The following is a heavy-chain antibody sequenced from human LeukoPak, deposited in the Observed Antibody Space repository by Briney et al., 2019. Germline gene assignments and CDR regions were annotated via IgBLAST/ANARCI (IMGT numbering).Heavy chain of an antibody. J-gene: IGHJ4*02. CDR3: SKARRDGFNLGDY. CDR1: GFTFSSYE. CDR2: ISSSGSTI. Sequence: GGPLRLSCAASGFTFSSYEMHWVRQAPGKGLEWVSYISSSGSTIYYADSVKGRFTISRDNAKNSLYLQMNSLRAEDTARYYCSKARRDGFNLGDYWGQGTLVTVSS. D-gene: IGHD5-24*01. V-gene: IGHV3-48*03.